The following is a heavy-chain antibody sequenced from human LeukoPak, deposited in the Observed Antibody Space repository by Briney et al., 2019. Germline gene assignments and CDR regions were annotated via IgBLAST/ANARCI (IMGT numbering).Heavy chain of an antibody. Sequence: SETLSLTCTVSGGSISSSSSYYWGWIRQPPGKGLEWIGSTYYTGDTYYNSSLKSRVTISVDTSKNQFSLKLSSVTAADTALYYCSRLRGYTDGNPGYWGQGSLVTVSS. CDR2: TYYTGDT. V-gene: IGHV4-39*01. J-gene: IGHJ4*02. CDR1: GGSISSSSSYY. D-gene: IGHD5-12*01. CDR3: SRLRGYTDGNPGY.